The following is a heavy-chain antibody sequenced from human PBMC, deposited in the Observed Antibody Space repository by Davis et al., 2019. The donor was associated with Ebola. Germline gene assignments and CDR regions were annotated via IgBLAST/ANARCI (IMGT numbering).Heavy chain of an antibody. CDR1: GISFSDYY. D-gene: IGHD2/OR15-2a*01. CDR2: ISSSAYTI. CDR3: AGLSGNYYYYGLDV. V-gene: IGHV3-11*04. J-gene: IGHJ6*02. Sequence: GESLKISCAASGISFSDYYMSWIRQAPGKGLEWVSYISSSAYTIYYADSVRGRFTISRDNAKNSMYLEMNSLRAEDTAVYYCAGLSGNYYYYGLDVWGQGTTVIVSS.